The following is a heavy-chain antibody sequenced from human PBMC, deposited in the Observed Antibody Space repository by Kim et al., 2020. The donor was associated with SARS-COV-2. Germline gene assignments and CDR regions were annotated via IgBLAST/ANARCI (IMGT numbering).Heavy chain of an antibody. J-gene: IGHJ3*02. CDR1: GYTFTSYG. V-gene: IGHV1-18*01. Sequence: ASVKVSCKASGYTFTSYGISWVRQAPGQGLEWMGWISAYNGNTNYAQKLQGRVTMTTDTSTSTAYMELRSLRSDDTAVYYCARYYDSSGYHDAFDIWGQGTMVTVSS. D-gene: IGHD3-22*01. CDR3: ARYYDSSGYHDAFDI. CDR2: ISAYNGNT.